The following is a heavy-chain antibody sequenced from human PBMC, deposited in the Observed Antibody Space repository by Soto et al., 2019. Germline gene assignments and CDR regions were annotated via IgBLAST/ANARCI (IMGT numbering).Heavy chain of an antibody. CDR3: ARGQEGIVATH. CDR2: VKDGGST. Sequence: QVQLQQWGAGLLKPSETLSLTCTVNGGSLTGYYWSWIRQPPGKGLEWIGEVKDGGSTNYSPSLRARVSISADTSKNRFSPRLNSVTAAGTAVYVCARGQEGIVATHWDQGALVTVSS. D-gene: IGHD5-12*01. V-gene: IGHV4-34*01. CDR1: GGSLTGYY. J-gene: IGHJ4*02.